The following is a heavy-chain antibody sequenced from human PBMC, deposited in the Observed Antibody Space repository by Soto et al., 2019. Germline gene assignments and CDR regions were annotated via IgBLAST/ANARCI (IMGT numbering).Heavy chain of an antibody. CDR2: IIPIFGTA. Sequence: ASVKVSSKASGGTFSSYAISWLRQAPGQGVEWMGGIIPIFGTANYAQKFQGRVTITADESTSTAYMELSSLRSEDTAVYYCASSYCSSTSCYTRIAAAGIAGYFDYWGQGTLVTVSS. D-gene: IGHD2-2*02. V-gene: IGHV1-69*13. CDR1: GGTFSSYA. CDR3: ASSYCSSTSCYTRIAAAGIAGYFDY. J-gene: IGHJ4*02.